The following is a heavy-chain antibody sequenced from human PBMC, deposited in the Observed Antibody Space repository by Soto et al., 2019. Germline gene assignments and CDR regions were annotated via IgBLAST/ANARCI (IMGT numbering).Heavy chain of an antibody. J-gene: IGHJ4*02. CDR2: INGDGSST. CDR1: GFSFSGYW. Sequence: EVQLVESGGGLVQPGGSLRLSCATSGFSFSGYWIHWVRQAPGKGLVWVSHINGDGSSTNYADSVKGRFTISRDYAKKTLYLQMNSLRGEDTAVYYCARGGAYIYGPQYDWGQGTLVTVSS. CDR3: ARGGAYIYGPQYD. V-gene: IGHV3-74*01. D-gene: IGHD5-18*01.